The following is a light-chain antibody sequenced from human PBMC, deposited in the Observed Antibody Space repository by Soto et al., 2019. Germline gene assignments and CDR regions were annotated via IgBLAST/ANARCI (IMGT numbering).Light chain of an antibody. V-gene: IGKV1-5*03. J-gene: IGKJ3*01. CDR1: ESISNW. CDR2: KAS. CDR3: QQSYSTLSST. Sequence: DLQMTQSPSTLSASVGDRVIITCRASESISNWLAWYQQKPGKAPNLLIYKASSLKSGVPSRFSGSGSGTDFTLTISSLQPEDFATYYCQQSYSTLSSTFGPGTKVDIK.